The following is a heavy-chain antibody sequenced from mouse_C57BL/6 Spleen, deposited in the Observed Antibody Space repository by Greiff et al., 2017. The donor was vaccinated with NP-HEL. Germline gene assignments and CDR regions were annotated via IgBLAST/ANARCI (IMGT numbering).Heavy chain of an antibody. D-gene: IGHD2-2*01. J-gene: IGHJ1*03. Sequence: VQLQQPGAELVKPGASVKLSCKASGYTFTSYWMHWVKQRPGQGLEWIGMIHPNSGSTNYNEKFKSKATLTVDKSSSTAYMQLSSLTSEDSAVYYCRWLRRDHWYFGGWGTGTTVTVAS. CDR2: IHPNSGST. CDR3: RWLRRDHWYFGG. V-gene: IGHV1-64*01. CDR1: GYTFTSYW.